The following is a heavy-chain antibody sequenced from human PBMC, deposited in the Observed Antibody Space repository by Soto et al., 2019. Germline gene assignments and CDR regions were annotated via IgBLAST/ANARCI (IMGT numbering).Heavy chain of an antibody. D-gene: IGHD1-26*01. Sequence: SETLSLTCTVSGGSISGYYWSWIRQPPGKGLEWIAYIYYSGNTSYNPSLKSRVTISVDTSKNQFSLKLSSVTAADTAVYYCAREEGMGGRPLDYWGQGTLVTVSS. CDR2: IYYSGNT. V-gene: IGHV4-59*01. CDR3: AREEGMGGRPLDY. J-gene: IGHJ4*02. CDR1: GGSISGYY.